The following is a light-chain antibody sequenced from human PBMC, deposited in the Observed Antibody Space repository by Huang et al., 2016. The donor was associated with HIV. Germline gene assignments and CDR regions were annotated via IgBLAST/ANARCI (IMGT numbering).Light chain of an antibody. CDR1: QSVSPF. Sequence: EIVLTQSPATLSLSPGERATLSCRASQSVSPFLAWYQHNPGQAPRLLIYDASHRATGIPARFSGSGSGTDFTLTISSLEPEDFAVYYCQQRSNWPLTFGPGTKVDIK. J-gene: IGKJ3*01. CDR3: QQRSNWPLT. V-gene: IGKV3-11*01. CDR2: DAS.